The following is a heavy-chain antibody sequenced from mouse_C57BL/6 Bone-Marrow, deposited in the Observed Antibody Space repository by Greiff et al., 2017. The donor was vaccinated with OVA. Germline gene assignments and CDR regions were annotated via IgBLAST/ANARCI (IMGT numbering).Heavy chain of an antibody. J-gene: IGHJ2*01. D-gene: IGHD2-4*01. CDR3: AGGNYDSTGDY. Sequence: EVQLVESGPGLVKPSQSLSLTCSVTGYSITSGYYWNWIRQFPGNKLEWMGYISYDGSNNYNPSLKNRISITRDTSKNQFFLKLNSVTTEDTATYYCAGGNYDSTGDYWGQGTTLTVSS. CDR1: GYSITSGYY. V-gene: IGHV3-6*01. CDR2: ISYDGSN.